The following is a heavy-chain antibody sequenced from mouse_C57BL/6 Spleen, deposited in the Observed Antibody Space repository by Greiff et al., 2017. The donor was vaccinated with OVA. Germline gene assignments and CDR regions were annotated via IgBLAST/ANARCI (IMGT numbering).Heavy chain of an antibody. V-gene: IGHV1-9*01. CDR2: ILPGSGST. D-gene: IGHD2-4*01. CDR1: GYTFTGYW. J-gene: IGHJ2*01. Sequence: VKVVESGAELMKPGASVKLSCKATGYTFTGYWIEWVKQRPGHGLEWIGEILPGSGSTNYNEKFKGKATFTADTSSNTAYMQLSSLTTEDSAIYYCARWDYYDYEGGFDYWGQGTTLTVSS. CDR3: ARWDYYDYEGGFDY.